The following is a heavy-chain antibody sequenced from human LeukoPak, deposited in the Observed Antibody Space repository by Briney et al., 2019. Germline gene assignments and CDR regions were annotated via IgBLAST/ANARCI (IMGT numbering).Heavy chain of an antibody. Sequence: PSETLSLTCAVYDGSFSGYYWSWIRQPPGKGLEWIGEINHSGTSNYNPSLKSRVTMSVDTSKSQFSLSLSSVTSADTAVYYCAKAAKFYYGSETYYYFDYWGQGILVTVSS. CDR1: DGSFSGYY. CDR2: INHSGTS. V-gene: IGHV4-34*01. D-gene: IGHD3-10*01. J-gene: IGHJ4*02. CDR3: AKAAKFYYGSETYYYFDY.